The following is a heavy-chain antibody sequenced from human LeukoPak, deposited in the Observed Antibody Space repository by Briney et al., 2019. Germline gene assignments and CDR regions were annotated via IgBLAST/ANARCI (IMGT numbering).Heavy chain of an antibody. Sequence: GGPLRLSCVGSGFTFRSHAMSWVRQAPEKGLEFVSGIYENGGTTYYADSVKGRFSISRDNSKNTLYLQMDSLRGEDTAVYYCAKDFRIGYSAHFDYWGQGTLVTVSS. CDR3: AKDFRIGYSAHFDY. CDR2: IYENGGTT. CDR1: GFTFRSHA. J-gene: IGHJ4*02. D-gene: IGHD2-21*01. V-gene: IGHV3-23*01.